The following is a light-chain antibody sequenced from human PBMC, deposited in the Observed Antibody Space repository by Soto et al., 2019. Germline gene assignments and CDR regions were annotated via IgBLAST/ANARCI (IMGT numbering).Light chain of an antibody. V-gene: IGKV1-27*01. CDR2: AAS. Sequence: DIQMTQSPSSLSASVGDRVTITCRASQGSSNYLACYQQKPGKVPKLLFYAASTLQSGVPSRFSGSGSGTAFNLNISSRQPEDVATYYCQKYNSAPRTFGQGTKVEIK. J-gene: IGKJ1*01. CDR3: QKYNSAPRT. CDR1: QGSSNY.